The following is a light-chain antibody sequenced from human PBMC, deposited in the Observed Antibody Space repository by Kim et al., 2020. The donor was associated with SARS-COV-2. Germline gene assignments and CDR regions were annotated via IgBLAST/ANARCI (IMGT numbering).Light chain of an antibody. Sequence: SYELTQPSSVSVSPGQTARITCSGDVLAKKYARWFQQKPGQAPVLVIYKDSERPSGTPERFSGSSSGTTVTLTISGAQVEDEADYYCYSAADNNVVFGGGTKLTVL. CDR2: KDS. J-gene: IGLJ2*01. CDR3: YSAADNNVV. V-gene: IGLV3-27*01. CDR1: VLAKKY.